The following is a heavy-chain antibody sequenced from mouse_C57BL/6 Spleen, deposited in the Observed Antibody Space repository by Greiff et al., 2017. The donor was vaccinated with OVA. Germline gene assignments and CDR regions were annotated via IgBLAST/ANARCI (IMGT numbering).Heavy chain of an antibody. J-gene: IGHJ1*03. CDR1: GYTFTSYW. Sequence: VKLKQPGAELVKPGASVKLSCKASGYTFTSYWMHWVKQRPGRGLEWIGRIDPNSGGTKYNEKFKSKATLTVDKPSSTAYMQLSSLTSEDSAVYYCARSPFTVVAPTEYCDVWGTGTTVTVSS. CDR3: ARSPFTVVAPTEYCDV. CDR2: IDPNSGGT. V-gene: IGHV1-72*01. D-gene: IGHD1-1*01.